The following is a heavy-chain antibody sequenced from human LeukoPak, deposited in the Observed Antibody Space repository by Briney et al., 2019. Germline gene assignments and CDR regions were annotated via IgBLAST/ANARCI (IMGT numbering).Heavy chain of an antibody. CDR3: ARVDYGGNGGFDY. CDR1: GGSISDYY. V-gene: IGHV4-59*01. Sequence: SETLSLTCAVSGGSISDYYWNWMRQPPGKGLEWIGYIYYSGSTNYNPSLKSRVTISVDTSKNQFSLKLSSVTAADTAVYYCARVDYGGNGGFDYWGQGTLVTVSS. D-gene: IGHD4-23*01. CDR2: IYYSGST. J-gene: IGHJ4*02.